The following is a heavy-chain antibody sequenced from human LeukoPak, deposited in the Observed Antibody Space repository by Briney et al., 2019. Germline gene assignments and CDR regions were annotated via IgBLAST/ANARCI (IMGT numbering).Heavy chain of an antibody. D-gene: IGHD4-17*01. CDR1: GFTVSGSA. CDR3: TRLDDYES. CDR2: IKNKANNYAT. V-gene: IGHV3-73*01. J-gene: IGHJ5*02. Sequence: PGGSLRLSCAASGFTVSGSAMHWVRQASGKGLEWVGRIKNKANNYATAYAASVKGRFTISRDDSKNTAYLQMSSLKIEDTAVYYCTRLDDYESWGQGTLVTVSS.